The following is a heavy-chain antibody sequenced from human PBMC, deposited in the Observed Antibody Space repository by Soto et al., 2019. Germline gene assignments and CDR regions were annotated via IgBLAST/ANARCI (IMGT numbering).Heavy chain of an antibody. V-gene: IGHV4-34*01. Sequence: SETLSLTCAVYGGSFSGYYWSWIRQPPGKGLEWIGEINHSGSTNYNPSLKSRVTISVDTSKNQFSLKLSSVTAADTAVYYCARGPQKTGTTIGPWFDPWGQGTLVTVSS. CDR2: INHSGST. J-gene: IGHJ5*02. CDR1: GGSFSGYY. CDR3: ARGPQKTGTTIGPWFDP. D-gene: IGHD1-7*01.